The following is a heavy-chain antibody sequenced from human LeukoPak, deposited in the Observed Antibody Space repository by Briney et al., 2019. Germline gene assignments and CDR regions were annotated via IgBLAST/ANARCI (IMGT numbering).Heavy chain of an antibody. V-gene: IGHV3-9*01. CDR2: ISWNSGSI. D-gene: IGHD3-10*01. Sequence: PGGSLRLSCAASGFTFDDYAMHWVRQAPGKGLEWVSGISWNSGSIGYADSVKGRFTISRDNAKNSLYLQMNSLRAEDTALYYCAKGLGEPQPFSPDYYYYMDVWGKGTTVTISS. CDR3: AKGLGEPQPFSPDYYYYMDV. CDR1: GFTFDDYA. J-gene: IGHJ6*03.